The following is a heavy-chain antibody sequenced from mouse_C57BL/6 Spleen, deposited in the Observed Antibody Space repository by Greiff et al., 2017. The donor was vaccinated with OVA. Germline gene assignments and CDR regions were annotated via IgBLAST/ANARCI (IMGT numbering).Heavy chain of an antibody. CDR1: GYTFTSYW. Sequence: VQLKESGAELVKPGASVKLSCKASGYTFTSYWMHWVKQRPGQGLEWIGMIHPNSGSTNYNEKFKSKATLTVDKSSSTAYMQLSSLTSEDSAVYYCARSVITTAFDYWGQGTTLTVSS. J-gene: IGHJ2*01. V-gene: IGHV1-64*01. D-gene: IGHD1-1*01. CDR3: ARSVITTAFDY. CDR2: IHPNSGST.